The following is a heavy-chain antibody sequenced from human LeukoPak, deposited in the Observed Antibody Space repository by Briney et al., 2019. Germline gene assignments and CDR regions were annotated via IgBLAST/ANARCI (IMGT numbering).Heavy chain of an antibody. CDR3: ARAAATAMVKALPDY. D-gene: IGHD5-18*01. CDR2: INWNGGST. J-gene: IGHJ4*02. Sequence: GGSLRLSCAASGFTFDDYGMSWVRQAPGKGLEWVSGINWNGGSTGYADSVKGRFTISRDNAKNSLYLQMNSLRAEDTAVYYCARAAATAMVKALPDYWGQGTLVTVSS. CDR1: GFTFDDYG. V-gene: IGHV3-20*04.